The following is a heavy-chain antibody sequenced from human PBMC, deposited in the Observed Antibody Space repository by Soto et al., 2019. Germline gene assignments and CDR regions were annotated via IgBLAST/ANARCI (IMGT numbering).Heavy chain of an antibody. Sequence: QVQLQESGPGLLKPSGTLSLTCDVSGDSITNRRWWTRVRQPPGKGLEWIGDILHSGETNYNPSLKSRVFISVDKSQNQFSLRVSSVTAADTAVYYCAYSTGWYRHDVWGQGTLVTVSS. D-gene: IGHD6-19*01. V-gene: IGHV4-4*02. CDR1: GDSITNRRW. CDR2: ILHSGET. CDR3: AYSTGWYRHDV. J-gene: IGHJ3*01.